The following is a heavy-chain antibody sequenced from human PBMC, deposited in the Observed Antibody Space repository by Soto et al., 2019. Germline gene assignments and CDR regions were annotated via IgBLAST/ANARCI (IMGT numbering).Heavy chain of an antibody. Sequence: QVQLQQWGAGLLKPSETLSLTCAVYGGSFSGYYWTWIRQPPGTGLEWMREINHSGSTNYNPSLTXRVTISVDTSKHQFSLKLTSVTAADTAVYYCARDKITGLFDYWGQGTLVTVSS. CDR3: ARDKITGLFDY. CDR1: GGSFSGYY. D-gene: IGHD2-8*02. CDR2: INHSGST. V-gene: IGHV4-34*01. J-gene: IGHJ4*02.